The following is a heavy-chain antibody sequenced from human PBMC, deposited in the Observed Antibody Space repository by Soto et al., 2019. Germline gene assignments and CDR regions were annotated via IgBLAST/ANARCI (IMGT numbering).Heavy chain of an antibody. Sequence: EVQLVESGGGLVKPGGSLRLSCAASGFTFNNYNMNWVRQAPGKGLEWVSSFSSSSGHIYYADSVKGRFTISRDNAKNSLYLQMNNLRAVDTAVYYCARDPRYSSGWYWYFDLWGRGTLVTVSS. CDR3: ARDPRYSSGWYWYFDL. D-gene: IGHD6-19*01. CDR2: FSSSSGHI. CDR1: GFTFNNYN. V-gene: IGHV3-21*01. J-gene: IGHJ2*01.